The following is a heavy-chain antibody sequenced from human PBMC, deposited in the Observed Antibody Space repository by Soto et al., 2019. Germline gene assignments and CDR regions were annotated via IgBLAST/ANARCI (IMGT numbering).Heavy chain of an antibody. J-gene: IGHJ4*02. CDR2: ISYDGSNK. D-gene: IGHD6-13*01. V-gene: IGHV3-30*18. Sequence: GGSLRLSCAASGFTFSSYGMHWVRQAPGKGLEWVAVISYDGSNKYYADSVKGRFTISRDNAKNTLYLQMNSLRAEDTAVYYCAKDRKGQQLANFDYWGQGTLVTVSS. CDR3: AKDRKGQQLANFDY. CDR1: GFTFSSYG.